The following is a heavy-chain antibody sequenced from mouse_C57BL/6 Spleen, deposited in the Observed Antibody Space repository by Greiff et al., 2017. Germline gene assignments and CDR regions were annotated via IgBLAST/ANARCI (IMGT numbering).Heavy chain of an antibody. J-gene: IGHJ3*01. CDR1: GFTFSDYY. V-gene: IGHV5-16*01. CDR3: ARHGYDEAWFAY. Sequence: EVKLMESEGGLVQPGSSMKLSCTASGFTFSDYYMAWVRQVPEKGLEWVANINYDGSSTYYLDSLKSRFIISRDNAKNILYLQMSSLKSEDTATYYCARHGYDEAWFAYWGQGTLVTVSA. CDR2: INYDGSST. D-gene: IGHD2-2*01.